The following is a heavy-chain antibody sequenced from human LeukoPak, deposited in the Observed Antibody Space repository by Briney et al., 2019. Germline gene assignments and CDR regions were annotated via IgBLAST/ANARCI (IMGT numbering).Heavy chain of an antibody. J-gene: IGHJ2*01. D-gene: IGHD4-17*01. Sequence: ASVKVSCKASGYTFTSYAFRWGRQAPAQGLEWMGWISAYNGNTNYPQKLHGRVTMTTDTFTSTVYMELRSLSSDDTAVYYCARERHTYGDYDWYFDVWGRGTLVTVSS. CDR1: GYTFTSYA. CDR3: ARERHTYGDYDWYFDV. CDR2: ISAYNGNT. V-gene: IGHV1-18*01.